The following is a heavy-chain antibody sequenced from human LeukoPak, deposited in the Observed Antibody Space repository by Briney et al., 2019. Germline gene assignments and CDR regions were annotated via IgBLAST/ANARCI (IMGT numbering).Heavy chain of an antibody. D-gene: IGHD3-3*01. J-gene: IGHJ4*02. Sequence: ESGPTLVKPTQTLTLTCTFSGFSLSTSGVGVGWIRQPPGKALEWLALIYWNDDKRYSPSLKSRLTITKDTSKNQVVLTMTNMDPVDTATYYCARRITIFGYFDYWGQGTLVTVSS. V-gene: IGHV2-5*01. CDR1: GFSLSTSGVG. CDR3: ARRITIFGYFDY. CDR2: IYWNDDK.